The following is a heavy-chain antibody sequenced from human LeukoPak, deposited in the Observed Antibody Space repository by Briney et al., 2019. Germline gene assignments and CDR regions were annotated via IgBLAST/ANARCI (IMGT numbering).Heavy chain of an antibody. CDR1: GFTFRGYN. CDR2: ISSSSSYI. V-gene: IGHV3-21*01. CDR3: ARGASRADY. Sequence: GGSLRLSCAASGFTFRGYNMNWVRQAPGKRPEWVSSISSSSSYIYYADSVKGRFTISRDNAKNSLYLQMNSLRAEDTALYYCARGASRADYWGQGTLVTVSS. J-gene: IGHJ4*02.